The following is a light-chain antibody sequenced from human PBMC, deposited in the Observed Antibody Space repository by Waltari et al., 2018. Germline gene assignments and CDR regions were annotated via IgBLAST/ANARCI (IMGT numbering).Light chain of an antibody. CDR1: GSHIGAGYD. CDR2: GST. V-gene: IGLV1-40*01. Sequence: QSVLTQPPSVSAAPGQWVTISCTGSGSHIGAGYDLHWYQQLPRPAPKLLIYGSTSRPLGVPARFFGSTSGTSASLAITGLQAEDEADYDCQSYDTSLSVVFGGGTKLTVL. CDR3: QSYDTSLSVV. J-gene: IGLJ3*02.